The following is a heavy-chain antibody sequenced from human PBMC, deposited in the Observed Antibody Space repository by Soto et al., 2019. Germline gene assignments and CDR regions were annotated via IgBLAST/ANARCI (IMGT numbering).Heavy chain of an antibody. D-gene: IGHD2-2*01. Sequence: SETLSLTCTVSGGSISSSSYYWGWIRQPPGKGLEWIGSIYYSGSTYYNPSLKSRVTISVDTSKNQFSLKLSSVTAADTAVYYCARHWDCSSTSCLRYYYYMDVWGKGTTVTVSS. CDR3: ARHWDCSSTSCLRYYYYMDV. CDR2: IYYSGST. V-gene: IGHV4-39*01. CDR1: GGSISSSSYY. J-gene: IGHJ6*03.